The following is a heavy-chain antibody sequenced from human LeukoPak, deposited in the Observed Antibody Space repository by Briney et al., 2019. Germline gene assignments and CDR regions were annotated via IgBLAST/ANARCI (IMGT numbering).Heavy chain of an antibody. CDR3: GRVKEASAFDI. CDR1: GFTFSSYS. Sequence: GGSLRLSCAASGFTFSSYSMYWVRQAPGKGLEWVSSISSSSSYIYYADSVKGRFIISRDNAKNSLYLQMNSLRAEDTAVYYCGRVKEASAFDIWGQGTMVTVSS. CDR2: ISSSSSYI. V-gene: IGHV3-21*01. D-gene: IGHD5-12*01. J-gene: IGHJ3*02.